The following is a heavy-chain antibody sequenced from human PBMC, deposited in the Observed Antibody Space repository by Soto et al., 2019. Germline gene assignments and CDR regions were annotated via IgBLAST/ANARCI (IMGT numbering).Heavy chain of an antibody. V-gene: IGHV1-8*01. Sequence: QVQLGQSGAEVKKPGASVKVSCKASGYRFSNYDMNWVRQAPGQGLEWMGWVNPNRDNTGYAQKFRGRLTLTTNPTIAPAQMELSSLTSEDTAGYFWSRSDGWDLNWFDSWGQGTLVTVSS. J-gene: IGHJ5*01. CDR3: SRSDGWDLNWFDS. CDR2: VNPNRDNT. CDR1: GYRFSNYD. D-gene: IGHD6-19*01.